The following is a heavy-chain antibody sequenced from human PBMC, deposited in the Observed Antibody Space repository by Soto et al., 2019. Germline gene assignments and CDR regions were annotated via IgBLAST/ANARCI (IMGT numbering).Heavy chain of an antibody. V-gene: IGHV3-23*01. CDR3: VKESLDRRTFDI. CDR1: GFTFRSYA. D-gene: IGHD1-1*01. CDR2: IDGGGGST. J-gene: IGHJ3*02. Sequence: ESVGGLVQPGGSLRLSCAASGFTFRSYAMTWVRQAPGKGLKWVSTIDGGGGSTYYADSVKGRFAVSRDNSKNTLYLQMNNLRAEETAVYYCVKESLDRRTFDIWGQGTMVTVSS.